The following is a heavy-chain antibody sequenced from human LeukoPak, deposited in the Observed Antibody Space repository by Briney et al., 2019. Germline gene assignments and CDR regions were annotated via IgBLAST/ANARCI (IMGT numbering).Heavy chain of an antibody. D-gene: IGHD2-15*01. CDR1: GFTFSSNG. Sequence: PGRSLRLSCAASGFTFSSNGMHWVRQAPGKGLEWVAVISSDASNQHYTDSVKGRFAISRDNSRNTLYLQMNSLRYEDTAVYYCAKDGCSGGSCQADYWGQGTLVTVSS. J-gene: IGHJ4*02. CDR3: AKDGCSGGSCQADY. CDR2: ISSDASNQ. V-gene: IGHV3-30*18.